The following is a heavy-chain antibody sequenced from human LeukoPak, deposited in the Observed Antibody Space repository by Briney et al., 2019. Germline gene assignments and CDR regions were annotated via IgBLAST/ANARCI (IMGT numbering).Heavy chain of an antibody. J-gene: IGHJ6*02. Sequence: GGSLRLSCAASGFTFSSYGMHWVRQAPGKGLEWVAVIWYDGSNKYYADSVKGRFTISRDNSKNTLYLQMNSLRAEDTAVYYCARHGGYCSSTSCPFYYYYGMDVRGQGTTVTVSS. V-gene: IGHV3-33*01. CDR3: ARHGGYCSSTSCPFYYYYGMDV. CDR2: IWYDGSNK. D-gene: IGHD2-2*01. CDR1: GFTFSSYG.